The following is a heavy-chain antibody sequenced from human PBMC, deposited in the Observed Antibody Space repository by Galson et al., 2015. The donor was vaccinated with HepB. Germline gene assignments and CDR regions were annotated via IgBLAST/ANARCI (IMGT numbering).Heavy chain of an antibody. CDR2: MNPNSGNT. CDR3: ARGRSYYDSLAGLEFDY. Sequence: SVKVSCKASGYTFTSYDINWVRQATGQGLEWMGWMNPNSGNTGYAQKFQGRVTMTRNTSISTAYMELSSLRSEDTAVYYCARGRSYYDSLAGLEFDYWGQGTLVTVSS. D-gene: IGHD3-22*01. V-gene: IGHV1-8*01. CDR1: GYTFTSYD. J-gene: IGHJ4*02.